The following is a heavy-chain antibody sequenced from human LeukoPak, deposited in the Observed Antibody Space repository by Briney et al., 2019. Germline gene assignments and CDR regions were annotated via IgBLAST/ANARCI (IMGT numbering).Heavy chain of an antibody. CDR1: GFTFNNYA. CDR2: IGGSAVTT. V-gene: IGHV3-23*01. Sequence: GGSLRLSCAASGFTFNNYAMSWVRQAPGKGLEWVSAIGGSAVTTYYVDSVKGRFTISRDNSRNTLYLQMNSLRAEDTAVYYCAKGRTTIIFDSWGQGILVTVSS. J-gene: IGHJ4*02. D-gene: IGHD4-11*01. CDR3: AKGRTTIIFDS.